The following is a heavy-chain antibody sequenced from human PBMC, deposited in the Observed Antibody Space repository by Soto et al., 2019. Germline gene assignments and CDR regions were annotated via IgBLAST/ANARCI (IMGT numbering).Heavy chain of an antibody. Sequence: GGSLRLSCAASGFTFSSYAMHWVRQAPGKGLEWVAVISYDGSNKYYADSVKGRFTISRDNSKNTLYLQMNSLRAEDTAVYYCARTPRSHSYGKIYYFDYWGQGTLVTVSS. CDR1: GFTFSSYA. CDR3: ARTPRSHSYGKIYYFDY. D-gene: IGHD5-18*01. V-gene: IGHV3-30-3*01. J-gene: IGHJ4*02. CDR2: ISYDGSNK.